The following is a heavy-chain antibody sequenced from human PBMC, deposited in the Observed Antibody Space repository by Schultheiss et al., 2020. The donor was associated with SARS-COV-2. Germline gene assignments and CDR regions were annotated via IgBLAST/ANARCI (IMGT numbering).Heavy chain of an antibody. CDR1: GGSISSSSYY. J-gene: IGHJ4*02. CDR3: AHHYYGSGYDY. V-gene: IGHV2-5*02. D-gene: IGHD3-10*01. Sequence: TLSLTCTVSGGSISSSSYYWGWIRQPPGKALEWLALIYWDDDKRYSPSLKSRLTITKDTSKNQVVLTMTNMDPVDTATYYCAHHYYGSGYDYWGQGTLVTVSS. CDR2: IYWDDDK.